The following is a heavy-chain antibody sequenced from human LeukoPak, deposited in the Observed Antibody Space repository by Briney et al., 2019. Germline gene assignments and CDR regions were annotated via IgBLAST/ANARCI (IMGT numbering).Heavy chain of an antibody. Sequence: PSETLSLTCTVSGGSISSSSHYWGWIRQPPGKGLEWIGSIYYSGSTYYNPSLKSRVTISVDKSKNQFSLKLSSVTAADTAVYYCAREIDSSGYWADYWGQGTLVTVSS. CDR3: AREIDSSGYWADY. J-gene: IGHJ4*02. CDR2: IYYSGST. V-gene: IGHV4-39*07. D-gene: IGHD3-22*01. CDR1: GGSISSSSHY.